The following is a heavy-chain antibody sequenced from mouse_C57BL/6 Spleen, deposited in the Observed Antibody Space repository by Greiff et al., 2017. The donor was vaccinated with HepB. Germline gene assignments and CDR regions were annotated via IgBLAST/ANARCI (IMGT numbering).Heavy chain of an antibody. Sequence: VQLQQSGAELVKPGASVKISCKASGYAFSSYWMNWVKQRPGKGLEWIGQIYPGDGDTNYNGKFKGKATLTADKSSSTAYMQLSSLTSEDSAVYLCARRGYYSDRDYWGQGTTLTVSS. CDR3: ARRGYYSDRDY. CDR1: GYAFSSYW. V-gene: IGHV1-80*01. D-gene: IGHD2-13*01. J-gene: IGHJ2*01. CDR2: IYPGDGDT.